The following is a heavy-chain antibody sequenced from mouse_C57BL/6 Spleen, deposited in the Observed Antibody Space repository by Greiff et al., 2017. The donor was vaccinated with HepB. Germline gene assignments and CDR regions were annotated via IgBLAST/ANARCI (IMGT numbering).Heavy chain of an antibody. CDR1: GYTFTSYW. CDR3: ARPITTELWFAY. D-gene: IGHD1-2*01. Sequence: VQLQQSGAELVKPGASVKLSCKASGYTFTSYWMHWVKQRPGQGLEWIGMIHPNSGSTNYNEKFKSKATLTVDKSSSTAYMQLSSLTSEDSAVCYCARPITTELWFAYWGQGTLVTVSA. V-gene: IGHV1-64*01. J-gene: IGHJ3*01. CDR2: IHPNSGST.